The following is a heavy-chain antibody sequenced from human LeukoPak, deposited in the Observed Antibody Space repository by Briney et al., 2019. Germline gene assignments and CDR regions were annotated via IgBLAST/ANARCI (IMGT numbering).Heavy chain of an antibody. CDR1: GGTFSSYA. D-gene: IGHD3-10*01. J-gene: IGHJ6*02. CDR2: INPIFGIE. Sequence: SVKVSCNASGGTFSSYAISWVRQAPGQGLECMERINPIFGIENYAQKFHGRVTITADKYTSTAYVELSSLRSEDTAVYYCARAGLGSMDVWGQGTTVTVSS. CDR3: ARAGLGSMDV. V-gene: IGHV1-69*04.